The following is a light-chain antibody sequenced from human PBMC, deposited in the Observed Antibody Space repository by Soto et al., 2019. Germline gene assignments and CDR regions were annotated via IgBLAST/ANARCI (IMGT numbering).Light chain of an antibody. CDR2: GAS. V-gene: IGKV3-20*01. CDR3: QQYGSSPLT. J-gene: IGKJ4*01. Sequence: EIVLTQSPGTLSLSPGERATLSCRASQSISNNYLAWYQQTPGQAPRLLIYGASTRATGIPGRFSGSGSGTEFTLTISRLEPEDFAVYYGQQYGSSPLTFGGGTKVDIK. CDR1: QSISNNY.